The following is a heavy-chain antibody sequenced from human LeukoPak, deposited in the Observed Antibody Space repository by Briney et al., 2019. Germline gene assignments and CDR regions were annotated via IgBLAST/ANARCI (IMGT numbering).Heavy chain of an antibody. CDR3: ARDYMVRGVYGY. D-gene: IGHD3-10*01. CDR2: ISAYNGNT. V-gene: IGHV1-18*01. CDR1: GYSFTSYG. J-gene: IGHJ4*02. Sequence: GESLKISCKGSGYSFTSYGISWVRQTPGQGLEWMGWISAYNGNTNYAQKLQGRVTMTTDTSTSTAYMELRSLRSDDTAVYYCARDYMVRGVYGYWGQGTLVTVSS.